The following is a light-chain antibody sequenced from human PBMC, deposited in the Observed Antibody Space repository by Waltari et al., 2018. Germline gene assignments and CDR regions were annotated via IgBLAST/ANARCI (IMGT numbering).Light chain of an antibody. CDR3: QQYNSYLRT. J-gene: IGKJ4*01. V-gene: IGKV1-5*01. CDR1: QTISSW. CDR2: DAS. Sequence: DIQMTQSPSTLSASVGDRVTIPCRASQTISSWLAGYQQKPGKAPNLLIYDASSLESGVPSRFSGSGSGTEFTLTISSLQPDDFAIYYCQQYNSYLRTFGGGTKVEIK.